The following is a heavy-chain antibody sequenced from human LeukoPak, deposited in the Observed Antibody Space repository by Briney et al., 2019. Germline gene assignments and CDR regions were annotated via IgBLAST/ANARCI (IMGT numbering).Heavy chain of an antibody. CDR3: ARDHGYSYESYYYYYMDV. V-gene: IGHV3-30*19. Sequence: GGSLRLSCAASEFTFNTYGMHWVRQAPGKGLEWVAVISYDGSNKYYADSVRGRFTISRDNSKNTLYLQMSSLRAEDTAVYYCARDHGYSYESYYYYYMDVWGKGTTVTVSS. D-gene: IGHD5-18*01. CDR1: EFTFNTYG. J-gene: IGHJ6*03. CDR2: ISYDGSNK.